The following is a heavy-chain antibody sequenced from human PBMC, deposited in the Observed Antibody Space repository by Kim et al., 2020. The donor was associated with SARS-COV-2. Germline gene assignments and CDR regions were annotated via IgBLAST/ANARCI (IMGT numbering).Heavy chain of an antibody. CDR2: INTNTGNP. V-gene: IGHV7-4-1*02. Sequence: ASVKVSCKASGYTFTSYAMNWVRQAPGQGLEWMGWINTNTGNPTYAQGFTGRFVFSLDTSVSTAYLQISSLKAEDTAVYYCARDQEPPAVLLWFAGFYGMDVWGQGTTVTVSS. CDR3: ARDQEPPAVLLWFAGFYGMDV. J-gene: IGHJ6*02. CDR1: GYTFTSYA. D-gene: IGHD3-10*01.